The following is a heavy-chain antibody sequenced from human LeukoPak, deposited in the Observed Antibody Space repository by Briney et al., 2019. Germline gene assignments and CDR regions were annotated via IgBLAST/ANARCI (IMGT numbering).Heavy chain of an antibody. D-gene: IGHD1-20*01. Sequence: PGGSLRLSCAASRFTFSNYWMSWVRQVPGKGLEWVANIKQDGSEKYYVDSVKGRFTISRDNAKNSLYLQMNSLRAEDTAVYYCARDNEYSTGDNWYDSFDHWGQGTLVTVSS. CDR1: RFTFSNYW. J-gene: IGHJ4*02. CDR3: ARDNEYSTGDNWYDSFDH. CDR2: IKQDGSEK. V-gene: IGHV3-7*01.